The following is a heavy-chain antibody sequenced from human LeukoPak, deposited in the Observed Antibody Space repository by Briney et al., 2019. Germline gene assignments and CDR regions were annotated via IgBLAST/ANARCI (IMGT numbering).Heavy chain of an antibody. D-gene: IGHD3-16*01. J-gene: IGHJ4*02. Sequence: PGGSLRLSCTASGFTFSSYVMTWVRQAPGKGLEWVSGISGSGDTYYADSVKGRFTISRDNSRNRLYLQMNSLRAEDTAVYYCAKDKDLSLGDDRQYWGQGTLVTVSS. CDR3: AKDKDLSLGDDRQY. CDR1: GFTFSSYV. CDR2: ISGSGDT. V-gene: IGHV3-23*01.